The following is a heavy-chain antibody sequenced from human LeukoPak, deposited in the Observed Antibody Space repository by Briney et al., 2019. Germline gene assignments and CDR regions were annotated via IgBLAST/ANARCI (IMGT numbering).Heavy chain of an antibody. CDR3: ARAGRAYYYDSSGYYYGY. CDR1: CGSFSGYY. CDR2: INHSGST. Sequence: SETLSLTCAVYCGSFSGYYWSWIRQPPGKGLEWIGEINHSGSTNYNPSLKSRVTISVDTSKNQFSLKLSSVTAADTAVYYCARAGRAYYYDSSGYYYGYWGQGTLVTVSS. D-gene: IGHD3-22*01. J-gene: IGHJ4*02. V-gene: IGHV4-34*01.